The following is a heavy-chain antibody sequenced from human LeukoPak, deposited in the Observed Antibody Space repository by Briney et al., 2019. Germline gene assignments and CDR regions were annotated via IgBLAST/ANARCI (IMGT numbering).Heavy chain of an antibody. J-gene: IGHJ5*02. CDR3: AREFSTNWFDP. CDR1: GASISNYY. V-gene: IGHV4-4*07. Sequence: SETLSLTCSVSGASISNYYWAWIRQPAARGLEWIGRIHGTGVTKYNPSLASRVTMSVDTSKNHLSLKVTSMTAADAAVYYCAREFSTNWFDPWGQGTLVTVSS. CDR2: IHGTGVT.